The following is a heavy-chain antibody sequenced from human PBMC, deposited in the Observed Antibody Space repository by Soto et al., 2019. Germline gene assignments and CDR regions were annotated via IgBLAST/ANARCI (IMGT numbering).Heavy chain of an antibody. CDR2: IYSGGST. J-gene: IGHJ4*02. V-gene: IGHV3-53*01. CDR3: ARGRDGYNFLYEPT. CDR1: GFTVSSNY. D-gene: IGHD5-12*01. Sequence: EVQLVESGGTLIQPGGSLRLSCAASGFTVSSNYMSWVRQAPGKGLEWVSDIYSGGSTNYADSVKGRFSISRDNSKNTLYLQMNSLRVEDTAVYYCARGRDGYNFLYEPTWGQGTLVTVSS.